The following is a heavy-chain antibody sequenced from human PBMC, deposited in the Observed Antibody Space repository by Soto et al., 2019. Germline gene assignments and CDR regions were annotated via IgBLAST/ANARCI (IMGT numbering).Heavy chain of an antibody. CDR3: AKGPPSYYDY. D-gene: IGHD3-10*01. V-gene: IGHV4-34*01. CDR1: GGSFSGYY. CDR2: INHSGST. J-gene: IGHJ4*02. Sequence: SETLSLTCAVYGGSFSGYYWSWIRQPPGKGLEWIGEINHSGSTNYNPSLKSRVTISVDTSKNQFSLKLSSVTAADTAVYYCAKGPPSYYDYWGQGTLVTV.